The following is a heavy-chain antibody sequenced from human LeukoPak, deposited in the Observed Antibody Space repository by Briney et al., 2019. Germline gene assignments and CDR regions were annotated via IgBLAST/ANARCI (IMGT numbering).Heavy chain of an antibody. Sequence: GGSLRLSCEGSAFIFSGHWMNWVRQTPGKGLEWVASIKEDGSERQYVDSVKGRFTISRDNSKNTLYLQMNSLRAEDTAVYYCARDEGSRSIRYYFDYWGQGTLVTVSS. V-gene: IGHV3-7*01. CDR3: ARDEGSRSIRYYFDY. CDR2: IKEDGSER. D-gene: IGHD6-6*01. J-gene: IGHJ4*02. CDR1: AFIFSGHW.